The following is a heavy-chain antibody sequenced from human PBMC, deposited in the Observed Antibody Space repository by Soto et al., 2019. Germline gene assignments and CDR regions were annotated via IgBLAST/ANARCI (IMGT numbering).Heavy chain of an antibody. CDR3: ARGIATGQLDP. V-gene: IGHV1-3*01. CDR2: INPDNGNT. D-gene: IGHD2-15*01. CDR1: GYTFTRYT. J-gene: IGHJ5*02. Sequence: ASVKVCCKASGYTFTRYTMNWVRQAPGQRLEWMGWINPDNGNTKSSQKFQDRVIITRDTSASTAYMDLSSLRSEDTAVYYCARGIATGQLDPWGQTPLVTVSP.